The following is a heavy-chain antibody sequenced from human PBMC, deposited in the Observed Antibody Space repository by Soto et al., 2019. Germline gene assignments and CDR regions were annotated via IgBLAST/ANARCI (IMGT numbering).Heavy chain of an antibody. V-gene: IGHV4-31*03. CDR2: IYYSGST. J-gene: IGHJ3*02. CDR1: GGSISSGGYY. Sequence: SETLSLTCTVSGGSISSGGYYWSWIRQHPGKGLEWIGYIYYSGSTYYNPSLKSRVTISVDTSKNQFSLKLSSVTAADTAVYYCARTYYYDSSGLDAFDIWGQGTMVTVSS. D-gene: IGHD3-22*01. CDR3: ARTYYYDSSGLDAFDI.